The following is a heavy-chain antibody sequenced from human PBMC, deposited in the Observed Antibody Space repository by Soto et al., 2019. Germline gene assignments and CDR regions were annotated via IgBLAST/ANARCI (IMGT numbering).Heavy chain of an antibody. Sequence: SQTLSLTCAISGDSVSSNSAAWNWIRQSPSRGLEWLGRTYYRSKWYNDYAVSVKSRITINPDTSKNQFSLQLNSVTPEDTAVYYCARAREKGDYYDILTGYYTFDYWGQGTLVTVSS. CDR2: TYYRSKWYN. J-gene: IGHJ4*02. V-gene: IGHV6-1*01. CDR3: ARAREKGDYYDILTGYYTFDY. D-gene: IGHD3-9*01. CDR1: GDSVSSNSAA.